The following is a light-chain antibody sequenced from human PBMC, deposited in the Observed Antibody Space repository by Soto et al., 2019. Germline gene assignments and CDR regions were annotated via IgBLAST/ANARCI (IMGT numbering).Light chain of an antibody. CDR1: QSVSSY. J-gene: IGKJ5*01. V-gene: IGKV3-11*01. Sequence: EIVLTQSPATLSLSPGERATLSCRASQSVSSYLAWYQQKPGQAPRLLIYEASNRATGIPARFSGSGAGTDFTLTISRLEPEDFAVYYCQQRSNWPPTFGQGTRLEIK. CDR2: EAS. CDR3: QQRSNWPPT.